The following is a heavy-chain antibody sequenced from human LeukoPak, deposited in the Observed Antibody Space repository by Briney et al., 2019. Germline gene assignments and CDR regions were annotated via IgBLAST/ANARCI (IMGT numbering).Heavy chain of an antibody. J-gene: IGHJ6*02. V-gene: IGHV1-46*01. CDR2: INPSGGST. CDR1: GYTFSSYY. D-gene: IGHD2-2*01. Sequence: ASVKVSCKASGYTFSSYYMHWVRQAPGQGLEWMGIINPSGGSTSYAQKFQGRVTMTRDTSTSTAYMELRSLRSDDTAVYYCARESYCSSTSCYSDHYYYGMDVWGQGTTVTVSS. CDR3: ARESYCSSTSCYSDHYYYGMDV.